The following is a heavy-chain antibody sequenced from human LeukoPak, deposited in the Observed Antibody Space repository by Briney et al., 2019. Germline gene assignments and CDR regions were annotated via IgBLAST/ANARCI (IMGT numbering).Heavy chain of an antibody. V-gene: IGHV3-15*01. Sequence: GGSLRLSCAASGFTFSNAWMSWVRQAPGKGLEWVGRIKSKTDGGTTDYAAPVKGRFTISRDDPKNTLYLQMNSLKTEDTAVYYCTTDSGWNYFDYWGQGTLVTVSS. CDR2: IKSKTDGGTT. J-gene: IGHJ4*02. CDR3: TTDSGWNYFDY. CDR1: GFTFSNAW. D-gene: IGHD6-19*01.